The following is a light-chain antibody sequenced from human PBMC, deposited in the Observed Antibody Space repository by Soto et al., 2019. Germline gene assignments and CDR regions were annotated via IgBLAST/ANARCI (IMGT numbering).Light chain of an antibody. CDR3: FSHRRGDSHV. V-gene: IGLV2-14*01. CDR2: GVT. CDR1: SRDVGGYNY. J-gene: IGLJ1*01. Sequence: QSALTQPASVSGSPGQSITISGTGTSRDVGGYNYVSWYQQYPGKAPKLMIYGVTNRPSGVSNRFSGSKTGNTASLTISGLQAEDEAYYYCFSHRRGDSHVFGTGTKLTVL.